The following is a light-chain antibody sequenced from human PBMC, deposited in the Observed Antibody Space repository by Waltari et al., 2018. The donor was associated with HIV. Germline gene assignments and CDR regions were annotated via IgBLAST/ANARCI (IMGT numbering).Light chain of an antibody. CDR3: SSYTSSSTRV. CDR1: SSDVGDYNY. CDR2: DVS. J-gene: IGLJ1*01. Sequence: QSALTQPASVSGSPGQSITISCTGTSSDVGDYNYVPWYQQHPGKAPKPIIYDVSNRPSGVSNRFSGSKSGNTASLTISGLQTEDEADYYCSSYTSSSTRVFGTGTKVTVL. V-gene: IGLV2-14*01.